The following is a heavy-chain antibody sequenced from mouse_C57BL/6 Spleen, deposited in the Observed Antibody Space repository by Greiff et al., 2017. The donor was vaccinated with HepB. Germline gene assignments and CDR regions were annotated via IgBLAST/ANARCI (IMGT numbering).Heavy chain of an antibody. CDR2: ISDGGSYT. Sequence: EVNLVESGGGLVKPGGSLKLSCAASGFTFSSYAMSWVRQTPEKRLEWVATISDGGSYTYYPDNVKGRFTISRDNAKNNLYLQMSHLKSEDTAMYYCARDGDDGYYAWFAYWGQGTLVTVSA. V-gene: IGHV5-4*01. J-gene: IGHJ3*01. D-gene: IGHD2-3*01. CDR1: GFTFSSYA. CDR3: ARDGDDGYYAWFAY.